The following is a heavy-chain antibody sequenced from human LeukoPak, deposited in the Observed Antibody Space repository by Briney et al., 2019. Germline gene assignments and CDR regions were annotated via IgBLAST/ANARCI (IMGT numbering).Heavy chain of an antibody. CDR3: ARATPSSIAARYGYFDL. Sequence: GGSLRISFEATGFSFSGYDMHWVRQAPGQGLQWLAFIRYDGTSKYYADSVKGRFTISRDNAKNSLYLQMNSLRAEDTAVYCARATPSSIAARYGYFDLWGRGTLVTVSS. V-gene: IGHV3-30*02. CDR2: IRYDGTSK. J-gene: IGHJ2*01. D-gene: IGHD6-6*01. CDR1: GFSFSGYD.